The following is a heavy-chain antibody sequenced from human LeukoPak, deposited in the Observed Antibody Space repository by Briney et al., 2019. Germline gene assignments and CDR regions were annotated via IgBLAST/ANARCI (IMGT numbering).Heavy chain of an antibody. V-gene: IGHV1-2*02. CDR3: ARNGRALNWFDP. CDR1: GYTFTGYY. J-gene: IGHJ5*02. D-gene: IGHD1-1*01. CDR2: INPNSGVT. Sequence: ASVKVSCKASGYTFTGYYIHWVRQAPGQGLEWMGWINPNSGVTNHAQNFQGRVTMTRDTSISTAYMELTRLKPDDTAVYYCARNGRALNWFDPWGQGTLVTVSS.